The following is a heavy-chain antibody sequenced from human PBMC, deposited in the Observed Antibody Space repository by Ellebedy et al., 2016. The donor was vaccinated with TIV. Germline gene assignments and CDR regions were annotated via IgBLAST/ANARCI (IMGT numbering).Heavy chain of an antibody. CDR3: ARRKFEKLDAYDV. V-gene: IGHV5-51*01. D-gene: IGHD2-15*01. CDR2: VYPGDSDI. CDR1: GYTFSDHW. J-gene: IGHJ3*01. Sequence: KVSXXASGYTFSDHWVAWVRQMPGKGLEWMGMVYPGDSDIRYSPSFRGQVSISADKSISTAYLQWNTLKASDTGIYYCARRKFEKLDAYDVWGQGTMVTVSS.